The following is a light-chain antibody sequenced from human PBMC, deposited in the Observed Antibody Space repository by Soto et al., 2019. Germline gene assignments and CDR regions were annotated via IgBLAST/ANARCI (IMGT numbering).Light chain of an antibody. CDR1: QSLVHSNGNTY. Sequence: DIVMTQTPLSSPVTLGQPASISCRSSQSLVHSNGNTYLSWLHQRPGQPPRLLIYQISIRFSGVTDRFSGSGAGTKFTMKISRVEAEDVGVYYCMQTTQFPTSGQGTKREIK. V-gene: IGKV2-24*01. J-gene: IGKJ2*01. CDR3: MQTTQFPT. CDR2: QIS.